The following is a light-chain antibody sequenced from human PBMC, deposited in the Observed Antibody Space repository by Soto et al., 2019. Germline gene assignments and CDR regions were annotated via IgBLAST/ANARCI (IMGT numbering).Light chain of an antibody. CDR3: QQSYRTPPA. J-gene: IGKJ4*01. V-gene: IGKV1-39*01. CDR1: KSISSY. Sequence: DIQMTQSPSSLSASVGDRVTITCRASKSISSYLNWYQQKPGKAPKLLIYAASSLQSGVPSRFSGSGSGTDFTRTISRLQPEDFAPYYCQQSYRTPPAFGGGTKVEIK. CDR2: AAS.